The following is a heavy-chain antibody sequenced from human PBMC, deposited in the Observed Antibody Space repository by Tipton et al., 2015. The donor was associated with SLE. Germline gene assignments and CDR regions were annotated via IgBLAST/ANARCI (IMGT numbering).Heavy chain of an antibody. J-gene: IGHJ4*02. CDR3: ARVKSIFGVVIIDY. D-gene: IGHD3-3*01. V-gene: IGHV4-38-2*02. CDR2: IYYSVAT. CDR1: GYSISTGYY. Sequence: TLSLTCTVSGYSISTGYYWGWIRQPPGKGLEWIGSIYYSVATHYNPSLKSRVTISVDTSKNQFSLKLSSVTAADTAVYYCARVKSIFGVVIIDYWGQGTLVTVSS.